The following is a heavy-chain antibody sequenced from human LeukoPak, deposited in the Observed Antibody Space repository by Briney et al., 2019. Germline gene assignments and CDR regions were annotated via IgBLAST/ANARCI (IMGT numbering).Heavy chain of an antibody. V-gene: IGHV1-69*04. CDR1: GGTFSSYA. Sequence: GASVKVSCKASGGTFSSYAISWVRQAPGQGLEWMGRIIPILGIANYAQKFQGRVTITADKSTSTAYMELSSLRSEDTAVYYCARECITGRTFDYWGQGTLVTVSS. J-gene: IGHJ4*02. CDR3: ARECITGRTFDY. CDR2: IIPILGIA. D-gene: IGHD1-20*01.